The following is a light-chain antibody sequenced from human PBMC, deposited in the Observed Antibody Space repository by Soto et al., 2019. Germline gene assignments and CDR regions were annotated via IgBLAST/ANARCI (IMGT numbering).Light chain of an antibody. V-gene: IGKV3-11*01. CDR3: QQRSNWPVT. CDR1: QSVSSY. J-gene: IGKJ5*01. CDR2: DAS. Sequence: ESVFTQARATLYLSPGERATLSCRASQSVSSYLAWYQQKPGQAPRLLIYDASNRATGIPARFSGSGSGTDFTLTISSLEPEDFAVYDCQQRSNWPVTFGQGTRLEIK.